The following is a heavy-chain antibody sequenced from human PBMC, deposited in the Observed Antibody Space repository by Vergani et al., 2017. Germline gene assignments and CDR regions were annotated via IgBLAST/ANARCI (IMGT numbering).Heavy chain of an antibody. V-gene: IGHV3-23*01. CDR1: GFTFSSYA. J-gene: IGHJ6*02. CDR2: ISGSGSST. Sequence: EVQLLESGGGLVQPGGSLRLSCAASGFTFSSYAMSWVRQAPGKGLEWVSAISGSGSSTYYADSVKGRFTISRDNSKNTLYLQMNSLRAEDTAVDYCAKDRQQLPKRPSGMDVWGQGTTVTVSS. D-gene: IGHD6-13*01. CDR3: AKDRQQLPKRPSGMDV.